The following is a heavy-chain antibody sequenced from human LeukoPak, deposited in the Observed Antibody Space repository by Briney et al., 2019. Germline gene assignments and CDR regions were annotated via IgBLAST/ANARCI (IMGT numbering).Heavy chain of an antibody. CDR2: ISSSSSYI. V-gene: IGHV3-21*01. Sequence: PGGSLRLSCAASGFTFDDYAMHWVRQAPGKGLEWVSSISSSSSYIYYADSVKGRFTISRDNAKNSLYLQMNSLRAEDTAVYYCARDPITIFGVVIERGGNRDVWGKGTTVTVSS. J-gene: IGHJ6*04. CDR3: ARDPITIFGVVIERGGNRDV. CDR1: GFTFDDYA. D-gene: IGHD3-3*01.